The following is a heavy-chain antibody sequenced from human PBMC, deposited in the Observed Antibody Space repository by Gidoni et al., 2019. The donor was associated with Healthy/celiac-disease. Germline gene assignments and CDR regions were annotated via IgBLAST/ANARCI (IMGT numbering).Heavy chain of an antibody. V-gene: IGHV3-48*03. CDR2: ISSSGSTI. CDR1: GFTFSSYE. CDR3: AGREMATSDFDY. Sequence: GESGRGLVQPGGSLRLSCAASGFTFSSYETNWVRQAPGKWLEWVSYISSSGSTIYYADSVKGRFTISRDNAKNSLYLQMNSLRAEDTAVYYCAGREMATSDFDYWGQGTLVTVSS. J-gene: IGHJ4*02. D-gene: IGHD5-12*01.